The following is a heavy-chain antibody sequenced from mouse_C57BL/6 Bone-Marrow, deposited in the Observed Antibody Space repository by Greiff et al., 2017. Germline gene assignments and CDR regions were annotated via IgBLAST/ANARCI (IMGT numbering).Heavy chain of an antibody. CDR3: AREWILLLYYTDY. J-gene: IGHJ2*01. Sequence: LKESGAELVRPGSSVKLSCKASYFAFMASAMHWVKQRPGHGLEWIGSFTMYSDATKYSENFKGKATLTANTSSSTAYKELSSLTSEDSSVYYCAREWILLLYYTDYWGQGTTLTVSS. CDR1: YFAFMASA. V-gene: IGHV1-49*01. CDR2: FTMYSDAT. D-gene: IGHD2-12*01.